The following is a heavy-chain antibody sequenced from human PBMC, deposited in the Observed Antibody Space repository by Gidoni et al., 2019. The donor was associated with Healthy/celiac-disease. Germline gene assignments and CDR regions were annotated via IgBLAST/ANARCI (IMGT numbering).Heavy chain of an antibody. Sequence: QVQLVQSGAEVKKPGASVKVSCKASGYTFTSYYMHWVRQAPGQGLEWMGIINPSGGSTSYAQKFQGRVTMTRDTSTSTVYMELSSLRSEDTAVYYCARGGLVKWESDAFDIWGQGTMVTVSS. CDR1: GYTFTSYY. J-gene: IGHJ3*02. D-gene: IGHD1-26*01. CDR3: ARGGLVKWESDAFDI. V-gene: IGHV1-46*01. CDR2: INPSGGST.